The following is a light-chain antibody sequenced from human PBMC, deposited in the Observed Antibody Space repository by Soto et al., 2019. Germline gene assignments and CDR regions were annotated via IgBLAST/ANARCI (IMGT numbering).Light chain of an antibody. CDR2: GAS. V-gene: IGKV3-20*01. CDR1: QSVSSY. J-gene: IGKJ1*01. Sequence: EIVLTQSPGTLSLSPGERATLSCRASQSVSSYLAWYQQKPGQAPRLLIYGASSRDTGTPDRFSGSGSGTDFTLTISRLEPEDFAVYYCQQYGRPSRTFGQGTKVEIK. CDR3: QQYGRPSRT.